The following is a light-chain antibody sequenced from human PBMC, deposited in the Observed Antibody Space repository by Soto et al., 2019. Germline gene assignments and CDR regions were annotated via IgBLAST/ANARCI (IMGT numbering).Light chain of an antibody. V-gene: IGKV3-11*01. CDR2: DAS. CDR3: QQRSNWTVIT. J-gene: IGKJ5*01. Sequence: EIVLTQSPATLSLSPGERATLSCRASQSVSSYLASYQQKPGQAPRLLIYDASNRATGIPARFSGSGSGTDSTLHISSREPEDFAVYYCQQRSNWTVITFGQGTLLEIK. CDR1: QSVSSY.